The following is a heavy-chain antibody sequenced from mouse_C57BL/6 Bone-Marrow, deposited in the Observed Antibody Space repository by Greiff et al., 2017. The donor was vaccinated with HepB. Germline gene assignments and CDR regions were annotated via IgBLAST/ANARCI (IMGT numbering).Heavy chain of an antibody. Sequence: VQLQQPGAELVKPGASVKVSCKASGYTFTSYWLHWVKQRPGQGLEWIGRIHPSDSDTNYNQKFKGKATLTVDKSSSTAYMQRSSLTSEDSAVYYCAIEGLYGNLVLYYVDYWGQGTTLTVSS. V-gene: IGHV1-74*01. CDR1: GYTFTSYW. D-gene: IGHD2-1*01. J-gene: IGHJ2*01. CDR3: AIEGLYGNLVLYYVDY. CDR2: IHPSDSDT.